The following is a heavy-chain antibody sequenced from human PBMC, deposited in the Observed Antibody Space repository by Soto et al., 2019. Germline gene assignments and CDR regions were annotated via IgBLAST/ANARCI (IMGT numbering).Heavy chain of an antibody. D-gene: IGHD1-26*01. CDR3: ESAKDMIRGAKWFDT. CDR2: IIPIFGTA. V-gene: IGHV1-69*01. J-gene: IGHJ5*02. CDR1: GGTFSSYA. Sequence: QVQLVQSGAEVKKPGSSVKVSCKASGGTFSSYAISWVRQAPGQGLEWMGVIIPIFGTANYEQEFQGRVTITANESTSTDYMEMSSRRSEATAVDYCESAKDMIRGAKWFDTWGQGTLVTVSS.